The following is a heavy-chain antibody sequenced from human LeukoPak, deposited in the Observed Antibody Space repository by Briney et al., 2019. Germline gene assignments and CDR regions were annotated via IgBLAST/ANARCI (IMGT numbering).Heavy chain of an antibody. D-gene: IGHD2-2*01. Sequence: PGGSLRLSCAASGFTFSSYEMNWVRQAPGKGLEWVSYISSSGSTIYYADSVKGRFTISRDNSKNTLYLQMNSLRAEDTAVYYCASDGCSSTSCPVNYYYYYYGMDVWGQGTTVTVSS. CDR2: ISSSGSTI. J-gene: IGHJ6*02. CDR1: GFTFSSYE. CDR3: ASDGCSSTSCPVNYYYYYYGMDV. V-gene: IGHV3-48*03.